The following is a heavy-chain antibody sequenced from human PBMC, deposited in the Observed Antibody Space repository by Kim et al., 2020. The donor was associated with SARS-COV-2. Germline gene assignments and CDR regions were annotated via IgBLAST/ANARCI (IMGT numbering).Heavy chain of an antibody. CDR3: ARVAAVTRLDY. Sequence: STTYNASLKSRLAISVDTSRSELSLKLTSVTPADTAFYYCARVAAVTRLDYWGQGILVTVSS. V-gene: IGHV4-4*08. D-gene: IGHD4-17*01. CDR2: ST. J-gene: IGHJ4*02.